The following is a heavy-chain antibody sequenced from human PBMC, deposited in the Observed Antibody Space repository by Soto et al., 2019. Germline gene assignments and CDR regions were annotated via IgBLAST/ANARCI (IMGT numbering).Heavy chain of an antibody. V-gene: IGHV4-59*01. J-gene: IGHJ3*02. D-gene: IGHD6-13*01. Sequence: PSETLSLTCTVSGGSMSSYYWSWIRQPPGKGLEWIGYIYYSGSTNYNPSLKSRVTISVDTSKNQFSLKLSSVTAADTAVSYCARRISSSWYGDAFDIWGQGTMVT. CDR2: IYYSGST. CDR1: GGSMSSYY. CDR3: ARRISSSWYGDAFDI.